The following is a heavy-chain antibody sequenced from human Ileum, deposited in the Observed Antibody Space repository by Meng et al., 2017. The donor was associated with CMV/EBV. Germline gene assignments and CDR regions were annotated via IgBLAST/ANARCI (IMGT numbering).Heavy chain of an antibody. Sequence: GGSLRLSCAASGFNFNIFSMSWVRQAPGKGLEWVASIRQDGSEKSYVASVKGRFTISRDNAENSLYLQMDSLRAEDTAVYYCARDPTAAGTGIGYWGQGTLVTVSS. CDR2: IRQDGSEK. V-gene: IGHV3-7*01. J-gene: IGHJ4*02. CDR1: GFNFNIFS. CDR3: ARDPTAAGTGIGY. D-gene: IGHD6-13*01.